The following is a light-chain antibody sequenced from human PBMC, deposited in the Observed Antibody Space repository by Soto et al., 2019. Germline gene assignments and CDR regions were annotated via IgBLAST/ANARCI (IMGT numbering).Light chain of an antibody. V-gene: IGLV1-44*01. CDR2: SNN. CDR1: SSNIGSNA. Sequence: QSVLTQPPSASGTPGQRVTISRSGSSSNIGSNAVNWYQQLPGTAPKVLRYSNNQRPSGVPDRFSGSKSGTSASLAISGLQSEDEADYYCAAWDDSLNGVVFGGGTKLTVL. J-gene: IGLJ2*01. CDR3: AAWDDSLNGVV.